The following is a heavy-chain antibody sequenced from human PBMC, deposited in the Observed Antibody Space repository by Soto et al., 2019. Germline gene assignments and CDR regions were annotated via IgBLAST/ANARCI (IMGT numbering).Heavy chain of an antibody. J-gene: IGHJ3*01. CDR2: ISWNPGSI. Sequence: GGSLRLSCAASGFTVTTNYMSWVRQPPGKGLEWVSGISWNPGSIGYADSVKGRFTISRDNAKKSLYLQMNTLRAEDTALYYCAKEDFPYAYDAFDVWGKGTMVTV. CDR3: AKEDFPYAYDAFDV. D-gene: IGHD3-3*01. CDR1: GFTVTTNY. V-gene: IGHV3-9*01.